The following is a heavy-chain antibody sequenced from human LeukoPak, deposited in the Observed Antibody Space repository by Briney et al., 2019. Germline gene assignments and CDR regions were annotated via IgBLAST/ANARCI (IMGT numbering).Heavy chain of an antibody. CDR3: ARAGDDEESYYYMDV. CDR2: ITPTSGST. V-gene: IGHV1-46*01. Sequence: ASVNFSCKASGYTFTSYFIHWVRQAPGQGLEWMGLITPTSGSTIYAQKFQGRVTMTRDTSTTTVYMELSSLISEDTAVYYCARAGDDEESYYYMDVWGRGTKVSVSS. J-gene: IGHJ6*03. D-gene: IGHD3-16*01. CDR1: GYTFTSYF.